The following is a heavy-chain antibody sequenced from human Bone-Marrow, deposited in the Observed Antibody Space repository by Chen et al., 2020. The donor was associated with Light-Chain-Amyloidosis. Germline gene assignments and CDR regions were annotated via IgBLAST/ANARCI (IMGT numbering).Heavy chain of an antibody. CDR2: IRHDGSNK. V-gene: IGHV3-30*02. CDR1: GFTFSSYS. J-gene: IGHJ4*02. D-gene: IGHD5-12*01. CDR3: AKAVARWLLLQPDY. Sequence: VQLVESGGGLVQPGRSLRLSCAASGFTFSSYSMNWVRQAPGKGLEWVAFIRHDGSNKYYADSVKGRFTISRDNSKNTLYLQMNSLRAEDTAVYFCAKAVARWLLLQPDYWGQGTLVTVSS.